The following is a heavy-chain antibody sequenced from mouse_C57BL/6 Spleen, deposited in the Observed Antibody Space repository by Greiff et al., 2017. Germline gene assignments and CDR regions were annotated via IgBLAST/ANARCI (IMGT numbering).Heavy chain of an antibody. CDR1: GYTFTSYW. CDR2: IHPNRGST. J-gene: IGHJ4*01. Sequence: QVQLQQPGAELVKPGASVKLSCKASGYTFTSYWMHWVKQRPGQGLEWIGMIHPNRGSTNYNEKFKSKATLTVDKSSSTAYMQLSSLTSEDSAVYYCAKGYYGSSSLDYWGQGTSVTVSS. CDR3: AKGYYGSSSLDY. D-gene: IGHD1-1*01. V-gene: IGHV1-64*01.